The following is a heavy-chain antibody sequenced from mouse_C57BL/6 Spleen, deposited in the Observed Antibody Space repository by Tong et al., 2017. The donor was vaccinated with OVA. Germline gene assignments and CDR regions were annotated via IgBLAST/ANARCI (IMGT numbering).Heavy chain of an antibody. CDR2: IWAGGST. CDR3: ARDRYRHWYFDF. Sequence: VQLHESGPGLVAPSQSLSITCTVSGFSLTSYGVHWVRQPPGKGLEWLGVIWAGGSTNYNSALMSRLSISKDNSKSQVFLKMNSLKTEDTAMYYCARDRYRHWYFDFWGAGTTVTVSS. J-gene: IGHJ1*01. D-gene: IGHD2-14*01. V-gene: IGHV2-9*02. CDR1: GFSLTSYG.